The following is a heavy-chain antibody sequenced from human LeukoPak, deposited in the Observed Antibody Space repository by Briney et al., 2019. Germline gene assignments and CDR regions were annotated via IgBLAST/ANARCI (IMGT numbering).Heavy chain of an antibody. Sequence: ASVKVSCKASGYTFTSYGISWVRQAPGQGLEWMGWISAYNGNTNYAQKLQGRVTMTTDTSTSTAYMELRSLRSDDTAVYYCARDRDCSGGSCYSYDAFDIWGQGTMVTVSS. CDR2: ISAYNGNT. D-gene: IGHD2-15*01. CDR1: GYTFTSYG. CDR3: ARDRDCSGGSCYSYDAFDI. V-gene: IGHV1-18*01. J-gene: IGHJ3*02.